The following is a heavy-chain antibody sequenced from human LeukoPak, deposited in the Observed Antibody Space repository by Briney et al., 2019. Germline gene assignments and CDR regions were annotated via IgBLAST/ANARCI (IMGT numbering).Heavy chain of an antibody. D-gene: IGHD6-19*01. Sequence: SETPSLTCTVSGGSISSYYWSWIRQPPGKGLEWIGYIYYSGSTNYNPSLKSRVTISVDTSKNQFSLKLSSVTAADTAVYYCARQRRYSSGWPKYYYYYYGMDVWGQGTTVTVSS. J-gene: IGHJ6*02. CDR3: ARQRRYSSGWPKYYYYYYGMDV. V-gene: IGHV4-59*08. CDR1: GGSISSYY. CDR2: IYYSGST.